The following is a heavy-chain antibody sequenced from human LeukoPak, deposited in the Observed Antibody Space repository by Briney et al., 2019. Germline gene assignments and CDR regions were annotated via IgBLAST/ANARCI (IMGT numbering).Heavy chain of an antibody. CDR1: GGSISSSGYY. Sequence: SETLALTCTVSGGSISSSGYYWGWIRQPPGKGLEWIGIMYYSGSSSYNPSLKSRVTISVDTSKNQFSLRLTSVTAADTAVYYCARYSSSQGWFDPWGQGSLVTVSS. V-gene: IGHV4-39*01. CDR2: MYYSGSS. J-gene: IGHJ5*02. D-gene: IGHD2-2*01. CDR3: ARYSSSQGWFDP.